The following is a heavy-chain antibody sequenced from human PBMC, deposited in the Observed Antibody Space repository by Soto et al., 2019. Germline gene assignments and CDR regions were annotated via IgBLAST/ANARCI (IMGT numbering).Heavy chain of an antibody. V-gene: IGHV5-51*01. CDR1: GYIFRHYW. CDR2: IFPGDSDT. J-gene: IGHJ6*02. CDR3: ARDQRYYDFWSGSTPYYYYGMDV. D-gene: IGHD3-3*01. Sequence: GESLKISCKGSGYIFRHYWIGWVRQMPGKGLEWMGIIFPGDSDTRYSPSFQGQVTISADKSMNTAYLQWSSLKASDTAMYYCARDQRYYDFWSGSTPYYYYGMDVWGQGTTVTVSS.